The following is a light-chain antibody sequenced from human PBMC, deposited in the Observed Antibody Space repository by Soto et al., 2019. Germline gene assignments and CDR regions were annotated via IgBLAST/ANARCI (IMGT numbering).Light chain of an antibody. CDR3: GSYTSSSTWV. V-gene: IGLV2-14*01. J-gene: IGLJ3*02. CDR2: DVS. Sequence: QSALTQPASVSGSPGQSITISCTGTSSDVGGYNYVSWDQQHPGKAPKLMIYDVSNRPSGVSNRFSGSKSGNTASLTISGLQAEDEADYYCGSYTSSSTWVFGGGTKLTVL. CDR1: SSDVGGYNY.